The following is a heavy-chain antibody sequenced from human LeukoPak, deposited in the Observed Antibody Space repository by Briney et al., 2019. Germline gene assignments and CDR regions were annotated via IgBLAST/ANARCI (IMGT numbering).Heavy chain of an antibody. J-gene: IGHJ4*02. CDR3: ARVGPGGYSSGWYFGY. D-gene: IGHD6-19*01. CDR1: GGSISSSSYY. Sequence: SETLSLTCTVSGGSISSSSYYWGWIRQPPGKGLEWIGSIYYSGSTYYNPSLKSRVTISVDTSKNQFSLNLSSVTAADTAVYYCARVGPGGYSSGWYFGYWGQGTLVTVSS. CDR2: IYYSGST. V-gene: IGHV4-39*07.